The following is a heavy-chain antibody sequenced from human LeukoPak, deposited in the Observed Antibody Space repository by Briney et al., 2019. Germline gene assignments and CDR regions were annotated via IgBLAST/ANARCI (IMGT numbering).Heavy chain of an antibody. CDR2: INPNSGGT. Sequence: GASVKVSCKASGYTFTGYYMHWVRQAPGQGLEWMGRINPNSGGTNYAQKFQGRVTMTRATSISTAYMELSRLRSDDTAVYYCASQGALDYDILTGYPYYFDYWGQGTLVTVSS. J-gene: IGHJ4*02. CDR3: ASQGALDYDILTGYPYYFDY. CDR1: GYTFTGYY. D-gene: IGHD3-9*01. V-gene: IGHV1-2*06.